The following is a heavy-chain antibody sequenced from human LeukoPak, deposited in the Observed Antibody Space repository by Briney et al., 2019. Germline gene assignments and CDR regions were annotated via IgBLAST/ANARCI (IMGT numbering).Heavy chain of an antibody. CDR2: ITPAGDT. CDR3: AKQLGYCSDGSCYFPY. Sequence: GGSLRLSCAASGFTFSTYDMHWVRQPTGKGLEWVSTITPAGDTYYPGSVKGRFTISRDNSKSTLCLQMNSLRAEDTAVYYCAKQLGYCSDGSCYFPYWGQGTLVTVSS. V-gene: IGHV3-13*01. D-gene: IGHD2-15*01. J-gene: IGHJ4*02. CDR1: GFTFSTYD.